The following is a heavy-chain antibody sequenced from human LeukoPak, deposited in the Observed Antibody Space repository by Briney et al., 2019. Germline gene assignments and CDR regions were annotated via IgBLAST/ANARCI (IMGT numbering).Heavy chain of an antibody. CDR3: ARLEGSSSGWGAFDI. J-gene: IGHJ3*02. Sequence: SETLSLTCGVYGGSFSGYYWTWIRQPPGKGLEWIGEINHSGSTNYNPSLKSRVTISVDTSKNQFSLKLSSVTAADTAVYYCARLEGSSSGWGAFDIWGQGTMVTVSS. V-gene: IGHV4-34*01. CDR2: INHSGST. D-gene: IGHD6-6*01. CDR1: GGSFSGYY.